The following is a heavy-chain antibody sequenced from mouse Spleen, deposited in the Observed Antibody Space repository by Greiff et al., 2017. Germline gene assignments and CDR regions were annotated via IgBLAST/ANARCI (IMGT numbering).Heavy chain of an antibody. CDR2: IDPSDSYT. Sequence: QVQLQQSGAELVRPGTSVKLSCKASGYTFTSYWMHWVKQRPGQGLEWIGVIDPSDSYTNYNQKFKGKATLTVDTSSSTAYMQLSSLTSEDSAVYYCARCYYGSSYFDYWGQGTTLTVSS. CDR1: GYTFTSYW. V-gene: IGHV1-59*01. CDR3: ARCYYGSSYFDY. D-gene: IGHD1-1*01. J-gene: IGHJ2*01.